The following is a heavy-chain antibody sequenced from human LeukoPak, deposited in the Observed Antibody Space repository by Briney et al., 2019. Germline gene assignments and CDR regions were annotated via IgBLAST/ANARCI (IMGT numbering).Heavy chain of an antibody. V-gene: IGHV4-59*08. J-gene: IGHJ4*02. D-gene: IGHD3-16*01. CDR2: IYYSGST. CDR3: ARRATGRGTYYFDY. Sequence: KPSETLSLTCTVSGVSISTYYWTWIRQPPGKGLEWIGYIYYSGSTNYNPALMSRVTISLDTSKNQFSLKLNSVTAADTAVYYCARRATGRGTYYFDYWGQGTLVTVSS. CDR1: GVSISTYY.